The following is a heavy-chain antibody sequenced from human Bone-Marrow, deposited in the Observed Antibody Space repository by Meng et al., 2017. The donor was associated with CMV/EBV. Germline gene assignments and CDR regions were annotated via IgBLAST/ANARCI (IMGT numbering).Heavy chain of an antibody. D-gene: IGHD2-2*01. CDR3: ARGLPIVVVPAAIPGGDDAFDI. V-gene: IGHV3-11*01. CDR1: GFTFSDYY. Sequence: GESLKISCAASGFTFSDYYMSWIRQAPGKGLEWVSYISSSGGTIYYADSVKGRFTISRDNAKNSLYLQMNSLRAEDTAVYYCARGLPIVVVPAAIPGGDDAFDIWGQGTMVTVSS. J-gene: IGHJ3*02. CDR2: ISSSGGTI.